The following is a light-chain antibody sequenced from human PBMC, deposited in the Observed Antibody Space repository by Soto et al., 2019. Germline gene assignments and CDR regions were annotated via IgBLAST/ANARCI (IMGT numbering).Light chain of an antibody. CDR1: SSDVGNYKY. Sequence: QSALTQPASVSGSPGQSITISCTGTSSDVGNYKYVSWYQQHPGKAPKLIIYEVSNRPSGVSDRFSGSKSDNTASLTISGLQAEDETDYYCLSYTSSGTYVF. J-gene: IGLJ1*01. V-gene: IGLV2-14*01. CDR3: LSYTSSGTYV. CDR2: EVS.